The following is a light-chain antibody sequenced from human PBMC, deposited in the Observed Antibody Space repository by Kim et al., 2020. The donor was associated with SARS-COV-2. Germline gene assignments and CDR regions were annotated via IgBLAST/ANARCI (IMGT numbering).Light chain of an antibody. CDR1: QSVTAPY. V-gene: IGKV3-20*01. CDR2: ATS. J-gene: IGKJ1*01. CDR3: QHYGTSWWT. Sequence: IVLTQSPGTLSLSPGERATLSCRASQSVTAPYLAWYQQKPGQAPRLVIYATSTRATGIPDRFSGSGSGTDFTLTVSRLEPEDFAVYYCQHYGTSWWTFGPGTKLEI.